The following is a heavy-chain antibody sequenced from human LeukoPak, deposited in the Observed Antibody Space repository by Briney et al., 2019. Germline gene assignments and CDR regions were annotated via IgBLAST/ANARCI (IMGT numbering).Heavy chain of an antibody. V-gene: IGHV4-59*02. CDR3: ARSKYMVRGNWFDP. J-gene: IGHJ5*02. Sequence: GSLRLSCAASGFTVSSYYWSWIRQPPGKGLEWIGYIYYSGSTNYNPSLKSRVTISVDTSKNQFSLKLSSVTAADTAVYYCARSKYMVRGNWFDPWGQGTLVTVSS. D-gene: IGHD3-10*01. CDR2: IYYSGST. CDR1: GFTVSSYY.